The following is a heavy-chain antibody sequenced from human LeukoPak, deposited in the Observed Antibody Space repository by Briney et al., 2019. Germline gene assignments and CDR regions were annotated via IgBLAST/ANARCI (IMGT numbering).Heavy chain of an antibody. CDR2: ISPLLGAS. Sequence: VKVSCKASGGTFSDYVISWVRQAPGQGLNWMGGISPLLGASKHTQNFHDRVTITADESTSTAYMELSDLRSADTAVYYCATYDVLTGFGYWGQGTLVTVSS. D-gene: IGHD3-9*01. CDR1: GGTFSDYV. CDR3: ATYDVLTGFGY. V-gene: IGHV1-69*13. J-gene: IGHJ4*02.